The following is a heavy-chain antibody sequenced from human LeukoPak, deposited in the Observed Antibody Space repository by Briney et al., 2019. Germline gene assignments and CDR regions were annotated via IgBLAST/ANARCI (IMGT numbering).Heavy chain of an antibody. V-gene: IGHV3-30*18. D-gene: IGHD1-26*01. J-gene: IGHJ4*02. Sequence: PGGSLRLSCAASGFTFSSYAMSWVRQAPGKGLEWVALISYDGTNKYYADSVKGRFTISRDNSKNTLYLQMDSLRAEDTAVYYCAKDRSGMGYYFDFWGQGTLVTVSS. CDR1: GFTFSSYA. CDR2: ISYDGTNK. CDR3: AKDRSGMGYYFDF.